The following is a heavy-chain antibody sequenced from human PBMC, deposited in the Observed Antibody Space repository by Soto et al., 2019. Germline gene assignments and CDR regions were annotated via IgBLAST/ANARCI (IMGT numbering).Heavy chain of an antibody. CDR3: ATDPIFGSEAFDI. Sequence: QAQLVQSGAELKKPGASVKVSCKASGYPFTNSGISWVRQAPGQGLEWMGWISAYNGNTNYAQNLQGRVSMTTDTSTSTAYLELRSLRSDDTAVYFCATDPIFGSEAFDIGGQGTLVTVSS. J-gene: IGHJ3*02. V-gene: IGHV1-18*01. CDR2: ISAYNGNT. D-gene: IGHD3-3*01. CDR1: GYPFTNSG.